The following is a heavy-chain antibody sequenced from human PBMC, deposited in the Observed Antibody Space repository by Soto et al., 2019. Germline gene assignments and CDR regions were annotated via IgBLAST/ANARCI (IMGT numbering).Heavy chain of an antibody. D-gene: IGHD4-17*01. J-gene: IGHJ6*02. Sequence: PGESLKTSCKGSGYSFTSYWIGWVRQMPGKGLEWMGIIYPGDSDTRYSTSFQGQVTISADKSISTAYLQWSSLKASDTAMYYCARLGSPYTIGRLTTVARSPRRGMDVWGQGTTVTVSS. CDR3: ARLGSPYTIGRLTTVARSPRRGMDV. CDR1: GYSFTSYW. V-gene: IGHV5-51*01. CDR2: IYPGDSDT.